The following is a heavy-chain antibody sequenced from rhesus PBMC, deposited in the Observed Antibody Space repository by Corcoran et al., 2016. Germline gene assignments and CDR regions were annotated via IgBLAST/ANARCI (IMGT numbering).Heavy chain of an antibody. Sequence: EVQLVESGGGLVQPGGSLRLSCAASGFTFSNSYMYWVRQAQGQGLEWVGVVRNKAKGYTTEYGAAVKGRFTISRDDSKNMVYLQRSRRKDEDTAVYYCTKRDPEYGSNRFDYWGQGVLVTVSS. D-gene: IGHD4-29*01. CDR3: TKRDPEYGSNRFDY. J-gene: IGHJ4*01. CDR2: VRNKAKGYTT. CDR1: GFTFSNSY. V-gene: IGHV3-20*01.